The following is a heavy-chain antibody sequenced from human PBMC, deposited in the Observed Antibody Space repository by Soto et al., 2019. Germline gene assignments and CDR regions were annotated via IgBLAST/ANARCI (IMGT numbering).Heavy chain of an antibody. D-gene: IGHD5-18*01. CDR1: GFTFRSYS. CDR3: ARDYRYRPYRAFDI. J-gene: IGHJ3*02. Sequence: GGALRLSRAAPGFTFRSYSMNWVRQAPGKGLEWVSYISSSSSTIYYADSVKGRFTISRDNAKNSLYLQMNSLRDEDTAVYYCARDYRYRPYRAFDIWGQGTMVTVAS. V-gene: IGHV3-48*02. CDR2: ISSSSSTI.